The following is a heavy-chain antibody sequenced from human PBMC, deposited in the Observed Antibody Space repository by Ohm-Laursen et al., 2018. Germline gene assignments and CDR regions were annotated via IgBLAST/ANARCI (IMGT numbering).Heavy chain of an antibody. CDR1: GFTFSTYW. D-gene: IGHD6-19*01. Sequence: GSLRLSCAASGFTFSTYWMNWFRQAPGKGLESVASINQDGSEKYFVDSVRGRFTISRDNAKNSLYLQMNSLTAEDTAVYYCARDASLGQSSGPFGSDYWGQGTLVTV. CDR3: ARDASLGQSSGPFGSDY. V-gene: IGHV3-7*01. CDR2: INQDGSEK. J-gene: IGHJ4*02.